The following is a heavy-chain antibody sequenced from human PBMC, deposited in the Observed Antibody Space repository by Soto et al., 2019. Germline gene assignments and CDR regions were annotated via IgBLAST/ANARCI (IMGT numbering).Heavy chain of an antibody. D-gene: IGHD4-17*01. CDR1: GYTFTSYG. V-gene: IGHV1-18*01. CDR3: ARVSDHGGNFIFDY. Sequence: ASVKVSFKASGYTFTSYGISWVRQAPGQGLEWMGWISAYNGNTNYAQKLQGRVTMTTDTSTSTAYMELRSLRSDDTAVYYCARVSDHGGNFIFDYWGQGTLVSVSS. J-gene: IGHJ4*02. CDR2: ISAYNGNT.